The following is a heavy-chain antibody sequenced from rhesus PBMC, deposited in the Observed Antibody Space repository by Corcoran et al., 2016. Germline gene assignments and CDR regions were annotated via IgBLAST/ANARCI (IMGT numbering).Heavy chain of an antibody. J-gene: IGHJ6*01. CDR3: ARATTVYGLDS. V-gene: IGHV3-201*01. CDR1: GFTFEDYA. Sequence: EVQLVESGGGVVQPGGSLRLSCAASGFTFEDYAMHGVHQAQGKGLEWVSGISWSGGSTYYADSVKGQFTISRDNAKNSLYLQMGSLRAEDTALYYCARATTVYGLDSWGQGVVVTVSS. CDR2: ISWSGGST. D-gene: IGHD1-14*01.